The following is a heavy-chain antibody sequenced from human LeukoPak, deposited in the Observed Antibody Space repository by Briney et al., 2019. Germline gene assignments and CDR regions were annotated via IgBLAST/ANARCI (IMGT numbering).Heavy chain of an antibody. Sequence: SETLSLTCTVSGGSISGSSYYWGWIRQSPGRGLEWIGSIHYSGSSYYTPSLKSRVTISVDTSKNQFSLKLSSVTAADTGVYYCARDAGGTGYFHRVKNWFDPWGQGTLVTVSS. D-gene: IGHD3-9*01. V-gene: IGHV4-39*07. CDR1: GGSISGSSYY. CDR2: IHYSGSS. CDR3: ARDAGGTGYFHRVKNWFDP. J-gene: IGHJ5*02.